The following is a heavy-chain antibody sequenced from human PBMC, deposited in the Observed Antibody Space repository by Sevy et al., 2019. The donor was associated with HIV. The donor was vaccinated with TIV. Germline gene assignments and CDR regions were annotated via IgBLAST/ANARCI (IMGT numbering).Heavy chain of an antibody. CDR2: IFYTGSH. CDR1: GGSVSSDAYY. CDR3: ARVGGLTDYGMDV. J-gene: IGHJ6*02. Sequence: SETLSLTCTVSGGSVSSDAYYWSWIRQPPGKGLEYIAYIFYTGSHNYNPSLMSRVTISVDTSKNQFSLKLTSVTAADTAVYYWARVGGLTDYGMDVWGQGTTVTVSS. V-gene: IGHV4-61*08. D-gene: IGHD1-26*01.